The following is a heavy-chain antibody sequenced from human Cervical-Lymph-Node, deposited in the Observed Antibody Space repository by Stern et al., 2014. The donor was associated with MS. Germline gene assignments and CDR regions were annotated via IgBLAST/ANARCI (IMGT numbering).Heavy chain of an antibody. CDR1: GGAVSDYY. CDR2: ISDPGTN. Sequence: VQLLESGPGLVKPSETLSLTCTVSGGAVSDYYWTWIRQRPGKGLEWIGYISDPGTNNSNPSLHSRVTITLDTSQNQVSLRLRSVTAADTAVYYCARDPSTTASDWFFDLWGRGSLVTVSS. V-gene: IGHV4-59*02. D-gene: IGHD2-21*02. CDR3: ARDPSTTASDWFFDL. J-gene: IGHJ2*01.